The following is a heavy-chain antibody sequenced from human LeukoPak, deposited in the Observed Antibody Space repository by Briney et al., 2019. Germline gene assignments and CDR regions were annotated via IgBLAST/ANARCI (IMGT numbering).Heavy chain of an antibody. Sequence: SETLSLTCTVSGGSISSSSYYWGWIRQPPGKGLEWIGSIYYSGSTYYNPSLKSRVTISVDTSKNQFSLKLSSVTAADTAVYYCASRSTRGYYYYYYMDVWGKGTRSPSP. V-gene: IGHV4-39*01. CDR3: ASRSTRGYYYYYYMDV. D-gene: IGHD2-15*01. J-gene: IGHJ6*03. CDR1: GGSISSSSYY. CDR2: IYYSGST.